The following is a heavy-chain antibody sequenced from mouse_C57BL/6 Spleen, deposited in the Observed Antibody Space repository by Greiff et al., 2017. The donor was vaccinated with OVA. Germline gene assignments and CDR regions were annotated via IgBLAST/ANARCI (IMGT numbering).Heavy chain of an antibody. CDR3: ARRLGRRTMDY. CDR1: GYTFTSYW. Sequence: VQLQQSGAELVMPGASVKLSCKASGYTFTSYWMHWVKQRPGQGLEWIGEIDPSDSYTNYNQKFKGKSTLTVDKSSSTAYMQLSSLTSEDSAVYYCARRLGRRTMDYWGQGTSVTVSS. V-gene: IGHV1-69*01. D-gene: IGHD4-1*01. CDR2: IDPSDSYT. J-gene: IGHJ4*01.